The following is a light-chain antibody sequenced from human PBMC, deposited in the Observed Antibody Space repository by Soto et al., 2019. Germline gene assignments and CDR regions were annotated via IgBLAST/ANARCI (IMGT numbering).Light chain of an antibody. CDR2: GAS. CDR1: QRVASSH. CDR3: QHYGSSPPYT. V-gene: IGKV3-20*01. J-gene: IGKJ2*01. Sequence: EIVLTQSPGTLSLSPGESATLSCRASQRVASSHMAWYRQKPGPAPWLLIYGASNSATGIPDRFSGSGSGTDFSLTISRLEAEDSSVYYCQHYGSSPPYTFGQGTKLNIK.